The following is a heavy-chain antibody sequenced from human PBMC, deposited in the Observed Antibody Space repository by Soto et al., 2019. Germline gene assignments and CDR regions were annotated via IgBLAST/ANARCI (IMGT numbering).Heavy chain of an antibody. J-gene: IGHJ3*02. D-gene: IGHD2-21*02. CDR2: IIPIFGTA. Sequence: SVKVSCKASGGTFSSYAISWVRQAPGQGLEWMGGIIPIFGTANYAQKFQGRVTITADKSTSTAYMELSSLRDEDTAVYYCARPLPYCGGDCYDAFDIWGRGTMVTVSS. CDR1: GGTFSSYA. CDR3: ARPLPYCGGDCYDAFDI. V-gene: IGHV1-69*06.